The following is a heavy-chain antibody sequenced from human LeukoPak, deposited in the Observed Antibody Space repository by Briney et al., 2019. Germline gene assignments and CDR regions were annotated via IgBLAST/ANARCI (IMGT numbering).Heavy chain of an antibody. D-gene: IGHD6-19*01. CDR1: GGSFSGYY. V-gene: IGHV4-34*01. CDR2: INHSGST. CDR3: ARGAYGGWTYYYYYGMDV. J-gene: IGHJ6*02. Sequence: PSETLSLTCAVYGGSFSGYYWSWIRQPPGKGLEWIGEINHSGSTNYNPSLKSRVTISVDTSKNRFSLKLSSVTAADTAVYYCARGAYGGWTYYYYYGMDVWGQGTTVTVSS.